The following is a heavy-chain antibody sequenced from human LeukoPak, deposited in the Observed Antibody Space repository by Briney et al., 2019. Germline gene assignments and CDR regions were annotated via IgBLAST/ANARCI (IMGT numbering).Heavy chain of an antibody. V-gene: IGHV3-53*01. CDR1: GFTLSSNC. CDR2: IYTGGNT. D-gene: IGHD2-15*01. CDR3: ARAHCSGGSCYFFDY. J-gene: IGHJ4*02. Sequence: PGGSLRLSCAASGFTLSSNCMTWVRQAPGKGLEWVSVIYTGGNTNYAGSVKGRFTISRDNSKNTLYLQMNSLRDEDTAVYYCARAHCSGGSCYFFDYWGQGTLVTVSS.